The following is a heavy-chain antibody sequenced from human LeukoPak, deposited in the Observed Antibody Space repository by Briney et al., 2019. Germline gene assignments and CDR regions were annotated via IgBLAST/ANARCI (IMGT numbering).Heavy chain of an antibody. V-gene: IGHV3-9*03. D-gene: IGHD3-16*01. J-gene: IGHJ4*02. CDR1: GFTVSSNY. CDR3: ATEGGY. CDR2: ISWNSGSI. Sequence: GGSLRLSCAASGFTVSSNYMSWVRQAPGKGLEWVSGISWNSGSIVYADSVKGRFTISRDNAKNSLYLQMNSLRAEDMALYYCATEGGYWGQGTLVTVSS.